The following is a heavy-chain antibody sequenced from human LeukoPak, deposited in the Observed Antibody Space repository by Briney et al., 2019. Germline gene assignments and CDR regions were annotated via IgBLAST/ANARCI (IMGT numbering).Heavy chain of an antibody. CDR2: ISGDSSDI. CDR1: GFTFKNYA. V-gene: IGHV3-21*01. J-gene: IGHJ4*02. CDR3: ARRGYSDSSGYDY. Sequence: GGSLRLSCATSGFTFKNYAMNWVRQAPGKGLEWVSSISGDSSDIYYADSVMGRSTISRDNAKNSVYLQINSLRAEDTAIYYCARRGYSDSSGYDYWGQGTLVTVSS. D-gene: IGHD3-22*01.